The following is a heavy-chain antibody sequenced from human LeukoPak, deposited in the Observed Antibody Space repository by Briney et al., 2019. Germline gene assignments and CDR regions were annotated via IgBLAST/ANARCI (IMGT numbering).Heavy chain of an antibody. J-gene: IGHJ4*02. CDR1: GGSFSTFY. CDR3: ATVAIRAEFHFDH. CDR2: INHNGNT. V-gene: IGHV4-34*01. D-gene: IGHD3-10*01. Sequence: SETLSLTCGVSGGSFSTFYWNWIRQHPGKGLEWIGEINHNGNTDYNPSLKGRVTLSVDKSKNQFSLKLRSVTAADTALYYCATVAIRAEFHFDHWGQGLLVTVSS.